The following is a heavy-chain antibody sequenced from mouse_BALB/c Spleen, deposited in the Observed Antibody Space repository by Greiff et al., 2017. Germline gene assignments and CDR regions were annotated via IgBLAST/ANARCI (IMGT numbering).Heavy chain of an antibody. V-gene: IGHV5-17*02. J-gene: IGHJ3*01. CDR1: GFTFSSFG. Sequence: EVNLVESGGGLVQPGGSRKLSCAASGFTFSSFGMHWVRQAPEKGLEWVAYISSGSSTIYYADTVKGRFTISRDNPKNTLFLQMTSLRSEDMAMYYCARWDGYGAYWGQGTLVTVSA. CDR2: ISSGSSTI. D-gene: IGHD2-2*01. CDR3: ARWDGYGAY.